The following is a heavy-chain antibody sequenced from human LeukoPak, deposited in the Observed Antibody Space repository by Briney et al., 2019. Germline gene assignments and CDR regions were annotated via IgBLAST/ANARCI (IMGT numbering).Heavy chain of an antibody. V-gene: IGHV4-30-4*01. J-gene: IGHJ4*02. D-gene: IGHD6-25*01. CDR1: GGSISSGDYY. CDR2: IYYSGST. CDR3: ARGLRRSGQLDY. Sequence: SQTLSLTCTVSGGSISSGDYYWSWIRQPPGEGLEWIGYIYYSGSTYYNPSLKSRVTISVDTSKNQFSLKLSSVTAADTAVYYCARGLRRSGQLDYWGQGTLVTVSS.